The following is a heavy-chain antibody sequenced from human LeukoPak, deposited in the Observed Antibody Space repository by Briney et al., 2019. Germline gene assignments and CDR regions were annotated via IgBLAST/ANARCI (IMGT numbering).Heavy chain of an antibody. CDR1: GGSISSSSYY. CDR3: ARDTPSPSMIVGASADY. CDR2: IYYSGST. D-gene: IGHD3-22*01. J-gene: IGHJ4*02. V-gene: IGHV4-39*07. Sequence: PSETLSLTCTVTGGSISSSSYYWGWIRQPSGKGLEWIGSIYYSGSTYYNPSLKSRVTISVDTSKNQFSLKLSSATAADTAVYYCARDTPSPSMIVGASADYWGQGTLVTVSS.